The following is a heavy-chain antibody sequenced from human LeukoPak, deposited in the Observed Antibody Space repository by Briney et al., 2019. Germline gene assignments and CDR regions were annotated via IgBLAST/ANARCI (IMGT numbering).Heavy chain of an antibody. CDR3: ARGRVSSGKDY. Sequence: ASVKVSCKASGYTFTGYYMHWVRQAPGQGLEWMGWMNPNSGNTGYAQKFQGRVTMTRNTSISTAYMELSSLRSEDTAVYYCARGRVSSGKDYWGQGTLVTVSS. V-gene: IGHV1-8*02. D-gene: IGHD6-19*01. J-gene: IGHJ4*02. CDR2: MNPNSGNT. CDR1: GYTFTGYY.